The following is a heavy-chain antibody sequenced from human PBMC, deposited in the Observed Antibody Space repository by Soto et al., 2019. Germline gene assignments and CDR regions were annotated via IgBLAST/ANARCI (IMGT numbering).Heavy chain of an antibody. CDR3: ERRSGWTYGDY. CDR2: IYYSGST. J-gene: IGHJ4*02. V-gene: IGHV4-39*01. D-gene: IGHD2-15*01. CDR1: GCSISSSSYY. Sequence: AETLSLTCTASGCSISSSSYYCGWVRQPPGKGLEGIGSIYYSGSTYYNPSLKSRVTISVDTSKNQFSLKLSSVTAADTAVSSCERRSGWTYGDYWGQETLVTVS.